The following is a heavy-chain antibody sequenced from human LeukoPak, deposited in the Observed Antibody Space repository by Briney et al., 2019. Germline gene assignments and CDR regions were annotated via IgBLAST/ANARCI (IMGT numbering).Heavy chain of an antibody. D-gene: IGHD6-13*01. CDR3: ARAGSSSWYPFDY. CDR1: GYTFTGYY. CDR2: INPNSGGT. Sequence: GASVKVSCKASGYTFTGYYMHWVRQAPGQGLEWMGWINPNSGGTNYAQKFQGGVTMTRDTSISTAYMELSRLRSDDTAVYYCARAGSSSWYPFDYWGRGTLVTVSS. V-gene: IGHV1-2*02. J-gene: IGHJ4*02.